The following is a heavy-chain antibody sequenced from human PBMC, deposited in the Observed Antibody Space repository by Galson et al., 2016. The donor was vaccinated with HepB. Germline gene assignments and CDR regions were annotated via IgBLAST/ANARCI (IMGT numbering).Heavy chain of an antibody. V-gene: IGHV3-74*03. CDR1: GLNFSPYW. D-gene: IGHD6-13*01. Sequence: SLRLSCAASGLNFSPYWMHWVRQVPGKGLMWLSHINSDGSITTYADSVKGRFTISRDNAKNSLYLQMNSLRAEDTAVYYCADPTAGWGQGTLVTVSS. J-gene: IGHJ4*02. CDR2: INSDGSIT. CDR3: ADPTAG.